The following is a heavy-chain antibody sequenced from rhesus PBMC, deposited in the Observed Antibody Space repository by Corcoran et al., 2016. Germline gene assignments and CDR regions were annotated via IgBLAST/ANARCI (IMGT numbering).Heavy chain of an antibody. J-gene: IGHJ6*01. V-gene: IGHV4-160*01. CDR2: IYGSSGST. CDR3: AREGRLGGLDS. Sequence: QVQLQESGPGLVKPSETLSLTRTVAGCPLRSTYWSWILPPPGQGREWIGYIYGSSGSTYYNPSLKSRVTISTDTSKNQFSLKLSSVTAADTAVDYCAREGRLGGLDSWGQGVVVTVSS. CDR1: GCPLRSTY. D-gene: IGHD6-31*01.